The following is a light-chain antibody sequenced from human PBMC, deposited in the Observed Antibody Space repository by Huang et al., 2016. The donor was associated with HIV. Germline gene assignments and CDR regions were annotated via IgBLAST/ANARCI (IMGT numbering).Light chain of an antibody. CDR2: AAS. J-gene: IGKJ2*01. V-gene: IGKV1-9*01. CDR3: QQLHSFSYT. Sequence: IQLTQSPSSLSASVGDRVTMTCRASQGISSFLAWYQQKPGKAPKLLIYAASTLQTGVTSRFSGSGSGTDFTLTINSLQPEDFATYFCQQLHSFSYTFGQGTKLEIK. CDR1: QGISSF.